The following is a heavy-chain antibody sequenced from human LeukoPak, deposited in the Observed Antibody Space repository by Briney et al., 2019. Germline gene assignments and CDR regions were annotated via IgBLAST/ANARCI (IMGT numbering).Heavy chain of an antibody. CDR3: AKSFLD. J-gene: IGHJ4*02. D-gene: IGHD3-3*01. CDR1: GFTFSSYS. Sequence: GGSLRLSCAASGFTFSSYSMNWVRHGPEKGLEWVSSISSSGTYIYYADSVKGRFTISRDNAKNSVYLQMNSPRAEDTAVYYCAKSFLDWGQGTLVTVSS. CDR2: ISSSGTYI. V-gene: IGHV3-21*01.